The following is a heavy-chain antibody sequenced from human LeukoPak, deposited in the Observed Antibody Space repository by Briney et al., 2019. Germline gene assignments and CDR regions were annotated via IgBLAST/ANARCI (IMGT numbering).Heavy chain of an antibody. V-gene: IGHV1-18*04. Sequence: ASVKVSCKASGYTFTGYYMHWVRQAPGQGLEWMGWISAYNGNTNYAQKLQGRVTMTTDTSTSTAYMELRSLRSDDTAVYYCARDYYGDYMDVWGKGTTVTVSS. CDR1: GYTFTGYY. CDR3: ARDYYGDYMDV. CDR2: ISAYNGNT. D-gene: IGHD4-17*01. J-gene: IGHJ6*03.